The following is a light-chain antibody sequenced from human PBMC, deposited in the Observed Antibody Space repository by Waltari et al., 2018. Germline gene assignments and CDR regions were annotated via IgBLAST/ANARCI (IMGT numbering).Light chain of an antibody. V-gene: IGKV3-11*01. Sequence: DIVLTQTPVTLSLSPGERATLSCRASQSVGNYLAWYQQKPGQPPRLLIYGDSNRATGIPARFSGSGSGTDFILTISSLEPEDFAVYYCQQRSGWPPRLTFGGGTKVEIK. CDR2: GDS. CDR3: QQRSGWPPRLT. J-gene: IGKJ4*01. CDR1: QSVGNY.